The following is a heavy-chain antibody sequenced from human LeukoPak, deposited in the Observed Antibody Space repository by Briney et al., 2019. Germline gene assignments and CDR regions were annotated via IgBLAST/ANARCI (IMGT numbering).Heavy chain of an antibody. D-gene: IGHD5-18*01. CDR3: AREGYSYGRFDP. J-gene: IGHJ5*02. Sequence: SETLSLTCAVSGGSISSSNWWSWVRQPPGQGLEWIGEIYHSGSTNYSPSLKSRVTISVDKSKNQFSLKLSSVTAADTAVYYCAREGYSYGRFDPWGQGTLVTVSS. V-gene: IGHV4-4*02. CDR1: GGSISSSNW. CDR2: IYHSGST.